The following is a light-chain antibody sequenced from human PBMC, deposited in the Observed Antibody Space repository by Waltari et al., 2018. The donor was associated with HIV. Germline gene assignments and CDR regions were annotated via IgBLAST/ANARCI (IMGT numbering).Light chain of an antibody. Sequence: QSVLTQPPPVSGAPGPRVTIPCTGSSSNIGAGYDVHWYQQLPGTAPKPLIYGNSNRPSGVPDRFSGSKSGTSASLAITGLQAEDEADYYCQSYDSSLSGSWVFGGGTKLTVL. CDR2: GNS. CDR1: SSNIGAGYD. CDR3: QSYDSSLSGSWV. J-gene: IGLJ3*02. V-gene: IGLV1-40*01.